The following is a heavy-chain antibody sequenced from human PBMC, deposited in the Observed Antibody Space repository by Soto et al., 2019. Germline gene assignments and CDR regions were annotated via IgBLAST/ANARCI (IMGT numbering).Heavy chain of an antibody. CDR1: GFTFSDYY. D-gene: IGHD2-2*01. Sequence: QVQPVESGGGLVKPGGSLRLSCAASGFTFSDYYMSWIRQAPGKGLEWVSYISGRNTYTNYADSVKGRFTVSRDNAKNSLFLEMNSLRVEDTAVYYCARDGGEIIPAAIGGGYGMDVWGQGTTVIVSS. V-gene: IGHV3-11*06. CDR2: ISGRNTYT. J-gene: IGHJ6*02. CDR3: ARDGGEIIPAAIGGGYGMDV.